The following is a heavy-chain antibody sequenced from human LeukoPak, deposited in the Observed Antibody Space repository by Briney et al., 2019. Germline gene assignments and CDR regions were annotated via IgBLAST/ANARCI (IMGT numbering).Heavy chain of an antibody. CDR3: ARWYCSRGTCYYLDY. Sequence: PSETLSLTCAASGGSISGYYWSWIRQSPGRGLEYIGHIYYNGRTDYNPSLKSRVTISVDTSRNQFSLRLNSVTAADTAVYFCARWYCSRGTCYYLDYWGQGTLVTVSS. CDR1: GGSISGYY. CDR2: IYYNGRT. V-gene: IGHV4-59*01. J-gene: IGHJ4*02. D-gene: IGHD2-2*01.